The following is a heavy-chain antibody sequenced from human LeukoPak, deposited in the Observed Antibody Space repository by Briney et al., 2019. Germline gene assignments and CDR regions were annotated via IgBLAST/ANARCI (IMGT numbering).Heavy chain of an antibody. CDR2: TSDSGGST. J-gene: IGHJ4*02. CDR3: ARRGATDLLPFDY. CDR1: GFTFSSYA. V-gene: IGHV3-23*01. D-gene: IGHD1-26*01. Sequence: GGSLRLSCAASGFTFSSYAMTWVRQAPGKGLEWVAATSDSGGSTFYADSVKGRFTISRDNSKNTLYLQMNSLRAEDTAVYYCARRGATDLLPFDYWGQGTQVTVSS.